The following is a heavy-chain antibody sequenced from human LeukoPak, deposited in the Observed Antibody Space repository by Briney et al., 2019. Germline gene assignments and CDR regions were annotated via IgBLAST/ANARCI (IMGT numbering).Heavy chain of an antibody. D-gene: IGHD1-26*01. V-gene: IGHV4-59*01. Sequence: SETLSPTCTVSGGSISSYYWSWIRQPPGKGLEWIGYIYYSGSTNYNPSLKSRVTISVDTSKNQFSLKLSSVTAADTAVYYCAREAERNFDYWGQGTLVTVSS. CDR1: GGSISSYY. CDR3: AREAERNFDY. CDR2: IYYSGST. J-gene: IGHJ4*02.